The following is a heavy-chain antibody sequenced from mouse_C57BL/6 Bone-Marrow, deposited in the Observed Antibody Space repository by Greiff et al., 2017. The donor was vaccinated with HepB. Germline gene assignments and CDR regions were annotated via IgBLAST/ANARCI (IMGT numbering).Heavy chain of an antibody. CDR2: INPGSGGT. J-gene: IGHJ1*03. CDR1: GYAFTNYL. V-gene: IGHV1-54*01. D-gene: IGHD5-1*01. CDR3: ARGEYHWYFDV. Sequence: QVQLQQSGAELVRPGTSVKVSCKASGYAFTNYLIEWVKQRPGQGLEWIGVINPGSGGTNYNEKFKGKATLTADKSSSTAYMQLSRLTSEDSAVYFGARGEYHWYFDVWGTGTTVTVSS.